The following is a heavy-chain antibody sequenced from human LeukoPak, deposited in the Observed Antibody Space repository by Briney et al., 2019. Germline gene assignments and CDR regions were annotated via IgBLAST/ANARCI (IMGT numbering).Heavy chain of an antibody. CDR2: INPSGGNT. CDR3: ARGSSGWDGDY. Sequence: GASAKVSCKASGYTFTSYFMYWVRQAPGQGLEWMGIINPSGGNTNYAQRFQGRVTMTRDTSTSTVYMELSSLKASDTAMYYCARGSSGWDGDYWGQGTLVTVSS. V-gene: IGHV1-46*01. J-gene: IGHJ4*02. D-gene: IGHD6-19*01. CDR1: GYTFTSYF.